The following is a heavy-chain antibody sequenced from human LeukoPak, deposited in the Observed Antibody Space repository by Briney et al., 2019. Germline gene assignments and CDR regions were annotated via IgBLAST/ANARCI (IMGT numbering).Heavy chain of an antibody. Sequence: ASVKVSCKASGYTFTGYYMHWVRQAPGQGLEWMGWINPNSGGTNYAQKFQGRVTMTRDTSISTAYMELSRLRSDDTAVYYCARGRRAGYDSWFYYYYYYMDVWGKGTTVTVSS. CDR1: GYTFTGYY. CDR2: INPNSGGT. J-gene: IGHJ6*03. CDR3: ARGRRAGYDSWFYYYYYYMDV. D-gene: IGHD5-12*01. V-gene: IGHV1-2*02.